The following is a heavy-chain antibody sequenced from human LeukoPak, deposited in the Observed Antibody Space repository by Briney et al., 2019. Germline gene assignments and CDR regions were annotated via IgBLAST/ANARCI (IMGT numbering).Heavy chain of an antibody. V-gene: IGHV1-46*01. Sequence: ASVKVSCKASGYTFTGYYMHWVRQAPGQGLEWMGIINPSGGSTSYAQKFQGRVTMTRDMSTSTVYMELSSLRSEDTAVYYCARAKTGRDGYNIGWYYFDYWGQGTLVTVSS. D-gene: IGHD5-24*01. CDR3: ARAKTGRDGYNIGWYYFDY. J-gene: IGHJ4*02. CDR2: INPSGGST. CDR1: GYTFTGYY.